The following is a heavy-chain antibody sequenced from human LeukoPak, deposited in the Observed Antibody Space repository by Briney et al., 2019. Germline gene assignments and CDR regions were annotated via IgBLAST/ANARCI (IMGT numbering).Heavy chain of an antibody. CDR2: IWYDGSNK. CDR3: ARREDIVVVPAAMGGGFDY. J-gene: IGHJ4*02. V-gene: IGHV3-33*01. CDR1: GFTFSSYG. Sequence: GGSLRLSCAASGFTFSSYGMHWVRQAPGKGLEWEAVIWYDGSNKYYADSVKGRFTISRDNSKNTLYLQMNSLRAEDTAVYYCARREDIVVVPAAMGGGFDYWGQGTLVTVSS. D-gene: IGHD2-2*01.